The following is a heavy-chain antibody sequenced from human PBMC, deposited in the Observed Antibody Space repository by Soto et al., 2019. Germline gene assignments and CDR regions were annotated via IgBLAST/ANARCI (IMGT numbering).Heavy chain of an antibody. CDR3: ARVHRKTGTSYYYSFGMDV. J-gene: IGHJ6*02. CDR2: IYYRGST. CDR1: GGPISDDDYY. V-gene: IGHV4-30-4*01. Sequence: SETLSLTCTVSGGPISDDDYYWSWVRQTPGKGLEWIGSIYYRGSTFYNPSFKSRVDISVDTSKNQFSLKLTPVTAADTAVYYCARVHRKTGTSYYYSFGMDVWGQGTTVTVSS. D-gene: IGHD3-9*01.